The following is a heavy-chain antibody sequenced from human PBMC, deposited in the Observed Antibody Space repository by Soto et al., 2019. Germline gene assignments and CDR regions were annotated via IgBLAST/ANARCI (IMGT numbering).Heavy chain of an antibody. Sequence: PGVSLRLSCAASGFTFSSYAMSWVRQAPGKGLEWVSAISGRGGRTYCADAVKGRFTISRDNSKNRLYLQMNSLRAEDTAVYYCAKMGGYDPFFLGYYYYYGMDVWGQGTTVTVSS. J-gene: IGHJ6*02. CDR1: GFTFSSYA. V-gene: IGHV3-23*01. D-gene: IGHD5-12*01. CDR2: ISGRGGRT. CDR3: AKMGGYDPFFLGYYYYYGMDV.